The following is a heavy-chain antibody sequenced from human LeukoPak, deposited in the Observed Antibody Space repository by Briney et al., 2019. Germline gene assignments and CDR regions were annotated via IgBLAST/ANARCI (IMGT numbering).Heavy chain of an antibody. CDR1: GGSISSSSYY. CDR3: ARENGYRYDY. Sequence: PETLSLTCTVSGGSISSSSYYWGWIRQPPGKGLEWIGSIYYSGSTYYNPSLKSRVTISVDTSKNQFSLKLSSVTAADTALYYCARENGYRYDYWGQGTLVTVSS. J-gene: IGHJ4*02. V-gene: IGHV4-39*07. CDR2: IYYSGST. D-gene: IGHD5-18*01.